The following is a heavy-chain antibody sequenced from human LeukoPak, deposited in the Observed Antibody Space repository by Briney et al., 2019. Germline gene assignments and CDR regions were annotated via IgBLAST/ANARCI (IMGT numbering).Heavy chain of an antibody. CDR2: IYYSGST. Sequence: SETLSLTCTVSGGSISSSSYYWGWIRQPPGKGLEWIGSIYYSGSTYYNPSLKSRVTISVDTSKNQFSLKLSSVTAAGTAVYYCARYDGGSGPFDYWGQGTLVTVSS. J-gene: IGHJ4*02. CDR1: GGSISSSSYY. V-gene: IGHV4-39*07. CDR3: ARYDGGSGPFDY. D-gene: IGHD3-10*01.